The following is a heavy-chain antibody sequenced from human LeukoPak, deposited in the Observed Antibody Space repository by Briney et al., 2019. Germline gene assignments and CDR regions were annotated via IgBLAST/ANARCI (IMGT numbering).Heavy chain of an antibody. J-gene: IGHJ4*02. V-gene: IGHV4-34*01. D-gene: IGHD3-22*01. CDR1: GGSFSGYY. Sequence: PSETLSLTCAVYGGSFSGYYWSWLRQPPGKGLEWVGEINHSGSTNYNPSLKRRVTISVDTSKNQFSLKLSSVTAAETAVYYCARGAAMILAYWGQGTLVTVSS. CDR2: INHSGST. CDR3: ARGAAMILAY.